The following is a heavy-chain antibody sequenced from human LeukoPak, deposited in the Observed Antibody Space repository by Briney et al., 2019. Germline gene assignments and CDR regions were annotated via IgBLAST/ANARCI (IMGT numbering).Heavy chain of an antibody. J-gene: IGHJ4*02. D-gene: IGHD3-22*01. V-gene: IGHV3-30*02. CDR3: ARDYDSSGYYDY. Sequence: GGSLRLSCAASGFTFSSYGMHWVRQAPGKGLEWVAFIRYDGSNKYYADSVKGRFTISRDNSKNTLYLQMNSLRAEDTAVYYCARDYDSSGYYDYWGQGTLVTVSS. CDR1: GFTFSSYG. CDR2: IRYDGSNK.